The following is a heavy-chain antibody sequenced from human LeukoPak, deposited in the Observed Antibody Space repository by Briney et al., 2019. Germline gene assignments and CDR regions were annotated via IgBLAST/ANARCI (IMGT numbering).Heavy chain of an antibody. CDR1: GGTFSSYA. Sequence: SVKVSCKASGGTFSSYAISWVRQAPGQGLEWMGGIIPIFGTANYAQKFQGRVTITADESTSTAYMELSSLRSEDTAVYYCARGLRGVILNWFDPWGQGTLVTVSS. V-gene: IGHV1-69*13. CDR3: ARGLRGVILNWFDP. J-gene: IGHJ5*02. CDR2: IIPIFGTA. D-gene: IGHD3-10*01.